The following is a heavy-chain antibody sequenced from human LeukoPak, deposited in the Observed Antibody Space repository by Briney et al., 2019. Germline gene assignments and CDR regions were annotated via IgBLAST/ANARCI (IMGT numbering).Heavy chain of an antibody. Sequence: GGSLRLSCAASGFTFSSYGMHWVRQAPGKGLEWVAVISYDGSKKYYAESVKGRFTISRDNSKNTLYLQMNSLRAEDTAVYYCAKDRGIISDYWGQGTLVTVSS. CDR3: AKDRGIISDY. CDR2: ISYDGSKK. J-gene: IGHJ4*02. CDR1: GFTFSSYG. D-gene: IGHD3-10*01. V-gene: IGHV3-30*18.